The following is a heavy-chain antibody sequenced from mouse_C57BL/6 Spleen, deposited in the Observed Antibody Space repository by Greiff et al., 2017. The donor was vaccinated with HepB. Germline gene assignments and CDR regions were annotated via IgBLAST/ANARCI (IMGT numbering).Heavy chain of an antibody. CDR2: IDPNSGGT. D-gene: IGHD2-1*01. Sequence: VQLQQPGAELVKPGASVKLSCKASGYTFTSYWMHWVKQRPGRGLGWIGRIDPNSGGTKYNEKFKSKATLTVDKPSSTAYMQLSSLTSEDSAVYYCARDYGNYVFAYWGQGTLVTVSA. J-gene: IGHJ3*01. V-gene: IGHV1-72*01. CDR1: GYTFTSYW. CDR3: ARDYGNYVFAY.